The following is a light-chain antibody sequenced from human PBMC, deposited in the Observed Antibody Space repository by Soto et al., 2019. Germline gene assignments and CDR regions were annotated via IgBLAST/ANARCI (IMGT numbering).Light chain of an antibody. Sequence: SSELTQPPSVSVSRGQTASITCSGDKLGDKYACWYQQKPGQSPVLVIYQDSKRPSGIPERFSGSNSGNTATLTISGTQAMDEAHYYCQAWDSSTVVFGGGTKLTV. CDR2: QDS. CDR1: KLGDKY. V-gene: IGLV3-1*01. J-gene: IGLJ2*01. CDR3: QAWDSSTVV.